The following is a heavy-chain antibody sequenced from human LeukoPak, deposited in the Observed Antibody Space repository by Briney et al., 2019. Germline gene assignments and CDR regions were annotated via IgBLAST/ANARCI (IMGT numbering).Heavy chain of an antibody. CDR1: GGSISPYY. J-gene: IGHJ4*02. Sequence: SETLSLTCMVSGGSISPYYWSCIRQPPGSGLEWIAYIYYSGSTSYNPSLKSRVAISVDTSNNEVSLKLSSVTAADTAVYYCARHGYCSGGSCYWDYWGQGTLVTVSS. V-gene: IGHV4-59*08. CDR2: IYYSGST. D-gene: IGHD2-15*01. CDR3: ARHGYCSGGSCYWDY.